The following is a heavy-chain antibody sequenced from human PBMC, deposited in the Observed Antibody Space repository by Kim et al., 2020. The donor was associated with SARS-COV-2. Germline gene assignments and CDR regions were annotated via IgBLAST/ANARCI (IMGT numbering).Heavy chain of an antibody. J-gene: IGHJ4*02. D-gene: IGHD3-10*01. V-gene: IGHV4-34*01. Sequence: TPSLKSRVTISVDTSKHQSSLKLSSVTAADTAVYYCARSKITMVRGVIGYWGQGTLVTVSS. CDR3: ARSKITMVRGVIGY.